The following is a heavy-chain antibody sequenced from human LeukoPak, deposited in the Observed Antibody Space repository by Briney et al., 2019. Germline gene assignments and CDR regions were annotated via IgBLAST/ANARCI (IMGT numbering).Heavy chain of an antibody. CDR1: GFTFSSYA. CDR2: ISGSGGST. V-gene: IGHV3-23*01. CDR3: AKDPAGAGYFDY. J-gene: IGHJ4*02. Sequence: PGGSLRLPCAASGFTFSSYAMSWVRQAPGKGLEWVSAISGSGGSTYYADSVKGRFTISRDNSKNTLYLQMNSLRAEDTAVYYCAKDPAGAGYFDYWGQGTLVTVSS.